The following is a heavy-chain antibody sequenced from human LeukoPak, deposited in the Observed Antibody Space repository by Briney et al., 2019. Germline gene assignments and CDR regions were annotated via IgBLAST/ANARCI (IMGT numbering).Heavy chain of an antibody. D-gene: IGHD1-1*01. J-gene: IGHJ4*02. V-gene: IGHV3-30*03. CDR3: ARAPNSWNPFDY. CDR2: ISYDGSNK. CDR1: GFTFSSYG. Sequence: GRSLRLSCAASGFTFSSYGMHWVRQAPGKGLEWVAVISYDGSNKYYADSVKGRFTISRDNSKNTLYLQMNSLRAEDTAVYYCARAPNSWNPFDYWGQGTLVTVSS.